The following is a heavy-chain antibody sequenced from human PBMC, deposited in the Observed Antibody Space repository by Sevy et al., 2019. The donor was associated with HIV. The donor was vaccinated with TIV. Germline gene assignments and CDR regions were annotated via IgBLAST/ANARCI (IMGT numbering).Heavy chain of an antibody. D-gene: IGHD6-13*01. CDR1: GFTFSSYS. V-gene: IGHV3-21*01. J-gene: IGHJ5*02. CDR3: ARAAVLVAAAGLNWFDP. CDR2: ISSSSSYI. Sequence: GGSLRLSCAASGFTFSSYSMNWVRQAPGKGLEWVSSISSSSSYIYYADSVKGRFTISRDNAKNSLYLQMNSLRAEDTAVYYCARAAVLVAAAGLNWFDPWGQGTLVTVPS.